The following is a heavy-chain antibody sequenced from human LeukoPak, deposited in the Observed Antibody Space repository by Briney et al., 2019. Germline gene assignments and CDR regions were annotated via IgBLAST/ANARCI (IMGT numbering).Heavy chain of an antibody. CDR2: ISAYNGNT. J-gene: IGHJ4*02. V-gene: IGHV1-18*04. CDR1: GYTFTNYG. D-gene: IGHD1-26*01. CDR3: GRDLKVAGSYSRPDDY. Sequence: ASVKVSCKASGYTFTNYGFSWVRQAPGQGLEWMGWISAYNGNTKYAQKFQGRVAITTDTSTSTAYMELRSLRSDDTAVYYCGRDLKVAGSYSRPDDYWGQGTLVTVSS.